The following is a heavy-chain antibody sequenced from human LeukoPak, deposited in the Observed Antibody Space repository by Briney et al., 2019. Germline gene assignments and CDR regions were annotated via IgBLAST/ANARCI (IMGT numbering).Heavy chain of an antibody. D-gene: IGHD1-7*01. V-gene: IGHV4-59*01. J-gene: IGHJ3*02. Sequence: PSETLSLTCIISGGSIYSYYWGWGRQPPEKGLEWIGSIYYSGNTYYNPSLKSGVTISVDTSNNQFSLKLNSVTAADTAVYYCARGGRNYVDAFDIWGQGTVVSVSS. CDR2: IYYSGNT. CDR3: ARGGRNYVDAFDI. CDR1: GGSIYSYY.